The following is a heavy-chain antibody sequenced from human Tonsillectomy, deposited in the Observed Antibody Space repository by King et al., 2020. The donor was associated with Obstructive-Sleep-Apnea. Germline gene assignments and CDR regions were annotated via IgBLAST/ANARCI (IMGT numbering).Heavy chain of an antibody. CDR1: GGSISSSSYY. Sequence: QLQESGPGLVKPSETLSLTCTVSGGSISSSSYYWGWIRQPPGKGLEWIGSIYYSGSTYYNPSLKSRVTISVDTSKNQFSLKLSSLTAADTAVYYCARGLYCSGGSCYSGTWFDPWGQGTLVTVSS. D-gene: IGHD2-15*01. CDR3: ARGLYCSGGSCYSGTWFDP. J-gene: IGHJ5*02. CDR2: IYYSGST. V-gene: IGHV4-39*07.